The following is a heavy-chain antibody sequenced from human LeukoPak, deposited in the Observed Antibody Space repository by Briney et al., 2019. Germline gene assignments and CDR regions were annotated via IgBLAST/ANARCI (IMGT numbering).Heavy chain of an antibody. CDR3: TTAPSGYFDSADY. J-gene: IGHJ4*02. D-gene: IGHD3-22*01. Sequence: GGSLRLSCAASGFTFSSYEMNWVRQAPGKGLEWVAFIRYDGSNKYYADSVKGRFTISRDDSKNTLYLQMNSLKTEDTAVYYCTTAPSGYFDSADYWGQGTLVTVSS. CDR2: IRYDGSNK. CDR1: GFTFSSYE. V-gene: IGHV3-30*02.